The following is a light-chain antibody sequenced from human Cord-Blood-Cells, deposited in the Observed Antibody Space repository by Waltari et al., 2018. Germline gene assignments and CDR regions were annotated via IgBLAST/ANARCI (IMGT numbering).Light chain of an antibody. V-gene: IGKV3-20*01. Sequence: EIVLTQSPGTLSLSPGERATLCCRASQSVSSSYLAWYQQKPGQAPRFLINGASSRATGIPDRFSGSGSGTDFTLTISRLEPEEFAVYYCQQYGSSRTFGQGTKVEIK. CDR2: GAS. CDR3: QQYGSSRT. CDR1: QSVSSSY. J-gene: IGKJ1*01.